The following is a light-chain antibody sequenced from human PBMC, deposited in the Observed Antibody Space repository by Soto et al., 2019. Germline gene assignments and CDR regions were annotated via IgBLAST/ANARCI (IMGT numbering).Light chain of an antibody. Sequence: EIVLTQSPGTLSLSPGERATLSCRASQSVSSSYLAWYQQKPGQAPRLLIYGASSRATGIPDRFSGSGSGTDFTLTISRLEPEDFAVYYCHQYGSSPTWTFGQGNKVEIK. CDR3: HQYGSSPTWT. CDR1: QSVSSSY. CDR2: GAS. J-gene: IGKJ1*01. V-gene: IGKV3-20*01.